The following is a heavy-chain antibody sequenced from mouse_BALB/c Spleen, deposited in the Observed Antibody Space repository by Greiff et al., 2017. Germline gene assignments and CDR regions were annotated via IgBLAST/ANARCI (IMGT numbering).Heavy chain of an antibody. D-gene: IGHD3-3*01. J-gene: IGHJ1*01. CDR3: ARGDGGSYWYFDV. CDR2: NDPANGNT. V-gene: IGHV14-3*02. Sequence: VQLQQSGAELVKPGASVKLSCTASGFNIKDTYMHWVKQRPEQGLEWIGRNDPANGNTKYDPKFQGKATITADTSSNTAYLQLSSLTSEDTAVYYCARGDGGSYWYFDVWGAGTTVTVSS. CDR1: GFNIKDTY.